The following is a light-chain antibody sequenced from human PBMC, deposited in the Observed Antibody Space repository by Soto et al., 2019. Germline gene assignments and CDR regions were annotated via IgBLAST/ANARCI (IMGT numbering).Light chain of an antibody. V-gene: IGLV2-18*01. CDR3: SLYTSGSTVV. Sequence: QSVLTQPPSVSGSPGQSVTISCTGTSSDVGSYNRVSWYQQPPGTAPKLMIYEVSNRPSGVPDRFSGSKSGNTASLTISGLQAEDEADYYCSLYTSGSTVVFGGGTKLTVL. CDR1: SSDVGSYNR. CDR2: EVS. J-gene: IGLJ2*01.